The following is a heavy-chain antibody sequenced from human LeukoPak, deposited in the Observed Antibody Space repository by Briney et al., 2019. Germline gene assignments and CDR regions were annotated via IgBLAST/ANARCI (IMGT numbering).Heavy chain of an antibody. J-gene: IGHJ4*02. CDR1: GFTFSRYG. CDR2: ISYDGSNK. D-gene: IGHD3-3*01. V-gene: IGHV3-30*03. Sequence: GGSLRLSCAASGFTFSRYGMHWVRQAPGKGLEWVAVISYDGSNKYYADSVKGRFTISRDNSKNTLYLQMNSLRAEGTAVYYCARLREIPVFGVVTKSTSYFDYWGQGTLVTVSS. CDR3: ARLREIPVFGVVTKSTSYFDY.